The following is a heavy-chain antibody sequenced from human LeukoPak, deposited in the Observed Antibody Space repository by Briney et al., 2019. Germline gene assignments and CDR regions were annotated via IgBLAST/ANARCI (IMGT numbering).Heavy chain of an antibody. V-gene: IGHV3-53*01. CDR1: GFTVSSNY. Sequence: PGGSLRLSCAASGFTVSSNYMSWVRQPPGKGLEWVSTIYIAGYTYYADSVKGRFTISRDNAKNSLYLQMNSLRAEDTAVYYCASWESTSCYNWGQGTLVTVSS. D-gene: IGHD2-2*02. CDR2: IYIAGYT. J-gene: IGHJ4*02. CDR3: ASWESTSCYN.